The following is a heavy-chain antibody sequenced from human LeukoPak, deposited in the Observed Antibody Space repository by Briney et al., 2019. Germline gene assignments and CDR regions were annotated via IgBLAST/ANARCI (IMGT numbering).Heavy chain of an antibody. CDR2: ISYDGSNK. CDR1: GFTFSNYA. J-gene: IGHJ4*02. CDR3: ARTSSIAVADYYFDY. Sequence: GSLRLSCAASGFTFSNYAMHWVRQAPGKGLEWVAVISYDGSNKYYADSVKGRFTISRDNSKNTLYLQMNSLRAEDTAVYYCARTSSIAVADYYFDYWGQGTLVTVSS. D-gene: IGHD6-19*01. V-gene: IGHV3-30*04.